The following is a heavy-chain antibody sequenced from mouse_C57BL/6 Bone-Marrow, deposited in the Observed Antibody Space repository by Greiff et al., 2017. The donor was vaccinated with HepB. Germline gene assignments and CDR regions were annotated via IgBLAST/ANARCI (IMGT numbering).Heavy chain of an antibody. CDR3: ARVVYGNYGMDY. Sequence: VQLQQPGADLVKPGASLKLSCKASGYTFTSYWMHWVQQRPGRGLEWIGRIDHISGGTKYKEKFTSQATLTVDKPSSTAYMQLSSLTSEDSAVYYCARVVYGNYGMDYWGQGTSVTVAA. D-gene: IGHD2-1*01. V-gene: IGHV1-72*01. CDR2: IDHISGGT. CDR1: GYTFTSYW. J-gene: IGHJ4*01.